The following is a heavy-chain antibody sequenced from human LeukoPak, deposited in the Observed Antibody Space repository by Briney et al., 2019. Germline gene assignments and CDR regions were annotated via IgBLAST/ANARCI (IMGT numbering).Heavy chain of an antibody. CDR3: SVGATTYDY. CDR2: IWYDGSNK. Sequence: GGSLRLSCAASGFTFSSYGMHWVRQAPGKGLEWVAIIWYDGSNKYYADSVKGRFTISRDNSKNTLYLQMNSLRAEDTAVYYCSVGATTYDYWGQGTLVTVPS. J-gene: IGHJ4*02. V-gene: IGHV3-33*01. CDR1: GFTFSSYG. D-gene: IGHD1-26*01.